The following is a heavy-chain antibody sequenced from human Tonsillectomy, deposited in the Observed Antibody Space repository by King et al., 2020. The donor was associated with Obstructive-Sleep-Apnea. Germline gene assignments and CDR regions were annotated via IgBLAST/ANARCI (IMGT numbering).Heavy chain of an antibody. CDR2: ISSSSSYK. V-gene: IGHV3-21*01. Sequence: VQLVESGGGLVKPGGSLRLSCAASGFTFSSYGMNWVRQAPGKGLEWVSFISSSSSYKHYADSVKGRFTISRDNAKNSLYLQMNSLRAEDTAVYYCARVGFGSGIDYWGQGTLVTVSS. CDR3: ARVGFGSGIDY. D-gene: IGHD3-10*01. CDR1: GFTFSSYG. J-gene: IGHJ4*02.